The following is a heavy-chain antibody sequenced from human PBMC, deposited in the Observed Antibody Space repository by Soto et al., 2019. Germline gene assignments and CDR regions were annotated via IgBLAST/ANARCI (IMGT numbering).Heavy chain of an antibody. J-gene: IGHJ3*02. CDR3: AKVGPLRDCTRTSCLGAFDI. CDR1: GFTFSSYA. Sequence: EVQLLESGGGLVQPGGSLRLSCAASGFTFSSYAMSWVRQAPGKGLEWDSAITASGDTKYYADSVKRRFTISRDNSKRTMYLHMNSLTAKDKAVYYCAKVGPLRDCTRTSCLGAFDIWGQGTMVTVSS. D-gene: IGHD2-2*01. CDR2: ITASGDTK. V-gene: IGHV3-23*01.